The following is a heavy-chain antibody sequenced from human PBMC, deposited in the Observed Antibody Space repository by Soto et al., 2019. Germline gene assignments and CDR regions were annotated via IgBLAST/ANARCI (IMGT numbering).Heavy chain of an antibody. CDR1: GGTFSSYA. V-gene: IGHV1-69*13. CDR3: ASRGVTIFGVVPNGMDV. Sequence: SVKVSCKASGGTFSSYAISWVRQAPGQGLEWMGGIIPIFGTANYAQKFQGRVTITADESTSTAYMELSSLRSEDTAVYYCASRGVTIFGVVPNGMDVWGQGTTVTVS. CDR2: IIPIFGTA. D-gene: IGHD3-3*01. J-gene: IGHJ6*02.